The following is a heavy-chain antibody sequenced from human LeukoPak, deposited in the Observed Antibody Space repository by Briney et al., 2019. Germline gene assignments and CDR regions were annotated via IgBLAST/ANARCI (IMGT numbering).Heavy chain of an antibody. CDR1: GFIFSSNW. CDR3: ARLGLEVGGPNWFDP. D-gene: IGHD1-1*01. Sequence: GGSLRLSCAAPGFIFSSNWMGWVRQAPGKGLEWVAHIKRDGSQKYYLDSVKGRFTISRDNAKNSLYLQMNSLRVEDTAVYYCARLGLEVGGPNWFDPWGQGTLVTVSS. V-gene: IGHV3-7*01. CDR2: IKRDGSQK. J-gene: IGHJ5*02.